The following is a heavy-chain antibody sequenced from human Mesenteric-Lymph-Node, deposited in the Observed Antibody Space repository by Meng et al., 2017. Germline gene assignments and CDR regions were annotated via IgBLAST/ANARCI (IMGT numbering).Heavy chain of an antibody. Sequence: GGSLRLSCAASGFGFSGTWMTWVRQAPGKGLEWVGRIKAKLDGGTIDYAAPVKGRFTISRDDSNDMVYLQMNSLTAEDTAVYYCIAKSSYYASGIYYVYLAFWGQGTLVTVSS. CDR1: GFGFSGTW. CDR2: IKAKLDGGTI. V-gene: IGHV3-15*01. D-gene: IGHD3-10*01. CDR3: IAKSSYYASGIYYVYLAF. J-gene: IGHJ4*02.